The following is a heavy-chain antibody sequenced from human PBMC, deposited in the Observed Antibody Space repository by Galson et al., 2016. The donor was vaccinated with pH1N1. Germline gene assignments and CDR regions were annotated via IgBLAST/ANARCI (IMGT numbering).Heavy chain of an antibody. V-gene: IGHV1-2*06. CDR3: ARDLYGGFRLPTSYYYAMDV. D-gene: IGHD1-26*01. CDR1: GYTFINYG. CDR2: INPSSGGT. Sequence: SVKVSCKASGYTFINYGISWVRQAPGQGLEWMGRINPSSGGTKFAQKFQGRVTMTRDTSITTAYMELSRLASDDAAVYYCARDLYGGFRLPTSYYYAMDVWGQGTTVTVSS. J-gene: IGHJ6*01.